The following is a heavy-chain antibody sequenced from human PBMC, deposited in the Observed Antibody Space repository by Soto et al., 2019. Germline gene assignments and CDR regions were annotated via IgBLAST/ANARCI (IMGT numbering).Heavy chain of an antibody. CDR3: AKGTFGKGVSNEY. J-gene: IGHJ4*01. V-gene: IGHV3-30*18. D-gene: IGHD2-8*01. CDR1: GFTFRNYA. CDR2: IYYDGSNK. Sequence: GGSLRLSCGASGFTFRNYAMHWVRQAPGKGLEWVAIIYYDGSNKYYVDSVKGRFTISRDNSKNVVYLQMDSLRPDDTGVYYCAKGTFGKGVSNEYWGQGTLVTVSS.